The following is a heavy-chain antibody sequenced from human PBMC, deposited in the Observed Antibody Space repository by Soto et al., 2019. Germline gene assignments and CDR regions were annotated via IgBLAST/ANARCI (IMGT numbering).Heavy chain of an antibody. J-gene: IGHJ4*02. CDR2: INSDGSTT. V-gene: IGHV3-74*01. CDR3: ARLLGGSGSCIDY. Sequence: EVQLVESGGGLVQPGGSLRLSCAASGFIFSGYWMHWVRQAPGKGLVWVSRINSDGSTTSYADSVKGRFTISRDNAKNTMYLQMNSLRAEDTAVYYCARLLGGSGSCIDYWGQGTLVTVSS. CDR1: GFIFSGYW. D-gene: IGHD3-10*01.